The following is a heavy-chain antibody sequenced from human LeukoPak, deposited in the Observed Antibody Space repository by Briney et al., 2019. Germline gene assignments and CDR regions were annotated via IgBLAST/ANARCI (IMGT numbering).Heavy chain of an antibody. D-gene: IGHD3-16*01. CDR2: FDPEDGET. CDR3: ATSVEPNRSYGC. CDR1: GYTLTELS. Sequence: ASVKVPCKVSGYTLTELSMHWVRQAPGKGLECMGGFDPEDGETIYAQKFQGRVTMTEDTSTDTAYMELSSLRSEDTAVYYCATSVEPNRSYGCWGQGTLVTVSS. V-gene: IGHV1-24*01. J-gene: IGHJ4*02.